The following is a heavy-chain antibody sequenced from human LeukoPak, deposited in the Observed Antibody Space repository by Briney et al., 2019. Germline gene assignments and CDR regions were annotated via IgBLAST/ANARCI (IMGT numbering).Heavy chain of an antibody. CDR1: GGSFSGYY. Sequence: PSETLSLTCAVYGGSFSGYYWSWIRQPPGKGLEWIGEINHSGSTNYNPSLKSRVTVSVDTSKNQFSLKLSSVTAADTAVYYCARGQWLREHFRSLWYAFDIWGQGTMVTVSS. V-gene: IGHV4-34*01. D-gene: IGHD5-12*01. CDR3: ARGQWLREHFRSLWYAFDI. J-gene: IGHJ3*02. CDR2: INHSGST.